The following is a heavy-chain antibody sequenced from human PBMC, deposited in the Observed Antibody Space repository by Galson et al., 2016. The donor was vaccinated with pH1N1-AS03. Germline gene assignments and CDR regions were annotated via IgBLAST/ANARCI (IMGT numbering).Heavy chain of an antibody. CDR3: VRDMRASTI. CDR1: GFSLSGYW. J-gene: IGHJ3*02. V-gene: IGHV3-74*01. Sequence: SLRLSCADSGFSLSGYWMHWVRQGPGKGLAWVSYINPDGSEKNHADSVKGRFTISRDNAKNTFYLQMSSLTAEDTAMYYCVRDMRASTIWGQGTMVTVSS. CDR2: INPDGSEK.